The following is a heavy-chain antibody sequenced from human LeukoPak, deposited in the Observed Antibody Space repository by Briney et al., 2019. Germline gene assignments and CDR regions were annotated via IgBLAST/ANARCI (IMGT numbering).Heavy chain of an antibody. CDR2: ISYDGSNK. Sequence: GGSLRLSCAASGFTFSSYAMHWVRQAPGKGLEWVAVISYDGSNKYYADSVKGRFTISRDNSKNTLYLQMNSLRAEDTAVYYCARVPSSGWSYNYYFDYWGQGTLVTVSS. CDR1: GFTFSSYA. CDR3: ARVPSSGWSYNYYFDY. V-gene: IGHV3-30*04. J-gene: IGHJ4*02. D-gene: IGHD6-19*01.